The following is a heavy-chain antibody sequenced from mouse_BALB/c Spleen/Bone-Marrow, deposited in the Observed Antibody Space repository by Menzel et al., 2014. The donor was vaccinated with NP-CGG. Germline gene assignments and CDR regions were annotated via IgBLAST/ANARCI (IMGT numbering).Heavy chain of an antibody. Sequence: EVMLMESGGGLVQPGGSLKLSCAASGFTFSSYIMSWVRQTPEKRLEWVAYISNGGGSTHYPDTVKGRFTISRDNAKNTLYLQTSSLKSEDTAMYYCARHPIYYYGSSWGNYAMDYWGQGTSVTVSS. CDR3: ARHPIYYYGSSWGNYAMDY. CDR1: GFTFSSYI. D-gene: IGHD1-1*01. V-gene: IGHV5-12-2*01. CDR2: ISNGGGST. J-gene: IGHJ4*01.